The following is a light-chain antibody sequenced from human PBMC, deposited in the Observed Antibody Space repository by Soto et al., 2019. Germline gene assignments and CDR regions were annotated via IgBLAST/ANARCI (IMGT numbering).Light chain of an antibody. Sequence: EIVLTQSPGTLSFSPGETATLTCRASPSLSNNYLAWYQQKPGRPPRILIYGAAYRASGVPDRFSGRGSGTQFTLTISGLEPEDFAVYYCQQYAQSFTFGGGTRVEIK. CDR2: GAA. J-gene: IGKJ4*01. CDR3: QQYAQSFT. V-gene: IGKV3-20*01. CDR1: PSLSNNY.